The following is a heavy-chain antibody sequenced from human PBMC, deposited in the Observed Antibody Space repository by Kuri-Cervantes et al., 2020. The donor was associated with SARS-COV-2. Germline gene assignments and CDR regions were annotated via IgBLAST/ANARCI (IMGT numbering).Heavy chain of an antibody. CDR2: IWHDGGNT. D-gene: IGHD1-26*01. J-gene: IGHJ4*02. CDR3: ACGSYPTLGYFDY. CDR1: GFTFSSYG. V-gene: IGHV3-30*02. Sequence: GESLKISCAASGFTFSSYGIHWVRQAPGKGLEWVALIWHDGGNTYHSDSVKDRFTISRDNSKNTLYLQMNSLRAEDTAVYYCACGSYPTLGYFDYWGQGTLVTVSS.